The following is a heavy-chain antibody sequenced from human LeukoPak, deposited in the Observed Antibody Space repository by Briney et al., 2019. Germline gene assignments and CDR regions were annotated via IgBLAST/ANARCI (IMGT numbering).Heavy chain of an antibody. V-gene: IGHV1-2*02. Sequence: ASVKVSCKATGYTFTGYYMHWVRQAPGQGLEWMGWINPNSGGTNYAQKFQGRVTMTRDTSISTAYMELSRLRSDDTAVYYCARDLGGSSWYQDYYYYYMDVWGKGTTVTVSS. D-gene: IGHD6-13*01. CDR1: GYTFTGYY. J-gene: IGHJ6*03. CDR3: ARDLGGSSWYQDYYYYYMDV. CDR2: INPNSGGT.